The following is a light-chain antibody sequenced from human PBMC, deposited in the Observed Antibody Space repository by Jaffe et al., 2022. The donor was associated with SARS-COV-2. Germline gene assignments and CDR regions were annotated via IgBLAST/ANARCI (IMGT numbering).Light chain of an antibody. CDR2: GNN. CDR3: NSRDINNDHL. J-gene: IGLJ2*01. CDR1: SLKNYF. Sequence: SSELTQDPAMSVALGQTVRITCQGDSLKNYFASWYRQKPGQAPAVVIYGNNNRPSWIPERFSGSTSGDTSSLTITGTQAEDEGSYYCNSRDINNDHLFGGGTKLTVL. V-gene: IGLV3-19*01.